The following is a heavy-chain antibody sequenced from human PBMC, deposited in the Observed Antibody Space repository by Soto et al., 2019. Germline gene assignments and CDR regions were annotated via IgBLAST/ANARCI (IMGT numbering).Heavy chain of an antibody. CDR3: ARVRRGRGAVAGPTFDY. D-gene: IGHD6-19*01. CDR2: INPNSGGT. J-gene: IGHJ4*02. V-gene: IGHV1-2*02. CDR1: GYTFTGYY. Sequence: ASVKVSCKASGYTFTGYYMHWVRQAPGQGLEWMGWINPNSGGTNYAQKSQGRVTMTRDTSISTAYMELSRLRSDDTAVYYCARVRRGRGAVAGPTFDYWGQGTLVTVSS.